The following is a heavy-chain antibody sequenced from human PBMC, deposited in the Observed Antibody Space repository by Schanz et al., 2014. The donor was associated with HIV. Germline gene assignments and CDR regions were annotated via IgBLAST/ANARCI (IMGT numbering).Heavy chain of an antibody. J-gene: IGHJ6*02. V-gene: IGHV3-33*08. Sequence: VQLVESGGGLVQPGGSLRLSCAASGFTFSSYSMNWVRQAPGKGLEWVAIIWYDGSNKYYADSVKGRFTISRDNSKNTLYLQMNSLRAEDTAVYYCARVANWDYYGMDVWGQGTLVTVSS. CDR2: IWYDGSNK. D-gene: IGHD3-16*01. CDR1: GFTFSSYS. CDR3: ARVANWDYYGMDV.